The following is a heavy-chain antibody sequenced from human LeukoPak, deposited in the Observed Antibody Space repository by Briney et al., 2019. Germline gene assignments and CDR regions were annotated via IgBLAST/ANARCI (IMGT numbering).Heavy chain of an antibody. V-gene: IGHV3-7*01. J-gene: IGHJ3*01. CDR2: IKQDGSEK. Sequence: PGGSLRLSCAASGFTFSNYWMSWVRQAPGKGLEWVANIKQDGSEKFYVDSVKGRFTISRDNAKNSLFLQMNSLRTEDSAVYYCARGVRGRWGDSSAYDGFDLWGQGTMVTVSA. CDR1: GFTFSNYW. CDR3: ARGVRGRWGDSSAYDGFDL. D-gene: IGHD3-16*02.